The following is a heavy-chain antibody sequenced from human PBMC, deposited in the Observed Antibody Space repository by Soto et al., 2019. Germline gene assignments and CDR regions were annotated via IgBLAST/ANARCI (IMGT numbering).Heavy chain of an antibody. D-gene: IGHD6-19*01. CDR1: GFTFSSYD. Sequence: QVQLVESGGGVVQRGGSLRLSCAASGFTFSSYDMHWVRQAPGKGLEWVAVIWYDGSNKYYADSVKGRYTISRDDSKNTVYLQMNSLGAEDTAVYYCTRDPLIAVAAYDAFDIWGQGTSVIVSS. J-gene: IGHJ3*02. CDR2: IWYDGSNK. CDR3: TRDPLIAVAAYDAFDI. V-gene: IGHV3-33*01.